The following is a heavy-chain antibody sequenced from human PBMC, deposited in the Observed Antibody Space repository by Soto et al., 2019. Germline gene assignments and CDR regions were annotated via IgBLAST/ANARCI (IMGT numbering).Heavy chain of an antibody. CDR3: ARMGTYSSSWDGWLDY. V-gene: IGHV1-69*06. CDR1: GGTFSSYA. CDR2: IIPIFGTA. J-gene: IGHJ4*02. D-gene: IGHD6-13*01. Sequence: SVKVSCKASGGTFSSYAISWVRQAPGQGLEWMGGIIPIFGTANYAQKFQGRVTITADKSTSTAYMELSSLRSDDTAVYYCARMGTYSSSWDGWLDYWGQGTLVTVSS.